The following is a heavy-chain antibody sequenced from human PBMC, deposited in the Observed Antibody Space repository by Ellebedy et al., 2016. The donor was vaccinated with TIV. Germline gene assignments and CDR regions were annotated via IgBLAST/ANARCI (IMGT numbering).Heavy chain of an antibody. CDR3: ARTNAFDI. V-gene: IGHV4-59*01. Sequence: SETLSLTCTVSGGSISDYYWSWVRQPPGKGLEWIGYIYHSETTDYNPSLKSRVTISLDTSKNQFSLKVNSVTAADTAVYYCARTNAFDIWGRGTMVTVSS. J-gene: IGHJ3*02. CDR1: GGSISDYY. CDR2: IYHSETT.